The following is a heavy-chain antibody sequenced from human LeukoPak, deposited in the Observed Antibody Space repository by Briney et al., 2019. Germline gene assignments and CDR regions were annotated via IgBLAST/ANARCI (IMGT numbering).Heavy chain of an antibody. V-gene: IGHV4-30-2*01. J-gene: IGHJ5*02. CDR1: GGSISSGGYS. D-gene: IGHD3-10*01. Sequence: TSQTLSLTCAVSGGSISSGGYSWRWIRQPPGKGLEWIGYIYHSGSTYYNPSLKSRVTISVDRSKNQFSLKLSSVTAADTAVYYCARGGVRGVIQQNWFDPWGQGTLVTVSS. CDR2: IYHSGST. CDR3: ARGGVRGVIQQNWFDP.